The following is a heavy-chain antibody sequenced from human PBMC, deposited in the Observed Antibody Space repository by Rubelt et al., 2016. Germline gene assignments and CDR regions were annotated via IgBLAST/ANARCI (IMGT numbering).Heavy chain of an antibody. CDR3: ARDPGTLRWAFDY. CDR1: GFQFSDWT. J-gene: IGHJ4*02. V-gene: IGHV3-23*01. CDR2: ITGGGTT. Sequence: EIQLLASGGDSVQPGGSLRLSCAASGFQFSDWTMNWVRQAPGKGLEWVSAITGGGTTYSANSVKGRITLSRDNSKNTLYLYMYSLRAEDTAVYYCARDPGTLRWAFDYWGQGALVTVSS. D-gene: IGHD4-23*01.